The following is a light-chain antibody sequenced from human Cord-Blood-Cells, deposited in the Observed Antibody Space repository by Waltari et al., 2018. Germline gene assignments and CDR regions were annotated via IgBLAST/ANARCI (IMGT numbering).Light chain of an antibody. Sequence: QSALTQPASVSGSPGQSITISCTGTSSDVGGYNYVSWYQQPPGKPPKLIIYDVSNRPSGVSVRFSGSKAGNTASLTISGLQAEDEADYYCSSYTSSSTLVFGTGTKVTVL. CDR2: DVS. J-gene: IGLJ1*01. CDR1: SSDVGGYNY. CDR3: SSYTSSSTLV. V-gene: IGLV2-14*01.